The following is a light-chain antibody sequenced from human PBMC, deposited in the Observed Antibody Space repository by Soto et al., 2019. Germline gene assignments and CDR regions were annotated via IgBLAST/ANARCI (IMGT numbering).Light chain of an antibody. J-gene: IGLJ1*01. V-gene: IGLV2-14*01. CDR1: SSDVCGYNY. CDR2: DVS. Sequence: QSALTQPASVSGSPGQSITISCTGTSSDVCGYNYVSWYQQHPGKAPKLMIYDVSNRPSGVSNRFSGSKSGNTASLTISGLQAEDEADYYCSSYTSSSTLCVFGTGTKLTVL. CDR3: SSYTSSSTLCV.